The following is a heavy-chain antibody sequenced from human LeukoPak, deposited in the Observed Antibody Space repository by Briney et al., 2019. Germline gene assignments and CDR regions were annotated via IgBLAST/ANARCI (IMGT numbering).Heavy chain of an antibody. D-gene: IGHD3-10*01. J-gene: IGHJ6*02. CDR3: ARAHYRITMVRGVLCGMDV. CDR2: IYCSGST. Sequence: SETLSLTCTVSGGSISSYYWSWIRQPPGKGLEWIGYIYCSGSTNYNPSLKSRVTISVDTSKNQFSLKLSSVTAADTAVYYCARAHYRITMVRGVLCGMDVWGQGTTVTVSS. CDR1: GGSISSYY. V-gene: IGHV4-59*12.